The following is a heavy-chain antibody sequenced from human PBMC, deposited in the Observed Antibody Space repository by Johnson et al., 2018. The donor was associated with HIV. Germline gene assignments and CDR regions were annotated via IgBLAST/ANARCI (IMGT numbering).Heavy chain of an antibody. V-gene: IGHV3-30*19. CDR3: ARDSLDGEYAFDI. D-gene: IGHD2-21*01. Sequence: QMQLVESGGGVVQPGRSLRLSCTASGFTFSSYGIHWVRQAPGKGLEWVAVISYDGSNKYYADSVKGRFTISRDSYKNTLYLQMNSLRAEDTAVYFCARDSLDGEYAFDIWGQGTMLTVSS. CDR2: ISYDGSNK. CDR1: GFTFSSYG. J-gene: IGHJ3*02.